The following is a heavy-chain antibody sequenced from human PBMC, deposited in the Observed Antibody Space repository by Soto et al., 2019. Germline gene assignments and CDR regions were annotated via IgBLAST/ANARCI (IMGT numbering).Heavy chain of an antibody. CDR2: INPNTGTT. J-gene: IGHJ4*02. V-gene: IGHV1-2*04. CDR1: GYTFTDYY. D-gene: IGHD1-26*01. Sequence: QVQLVQSGAEVKKPGASVKVSCKASGYTFTDYYIHWVRQAPGQGLEWMGWINPNTGTTAYAQKFQGWVTVTADTSIRTAYMELNRLKSDDAAIYYCATGEGGGTYYPDWGQGTLVTVSS. CDR3: ATGEGGGTYYPD.